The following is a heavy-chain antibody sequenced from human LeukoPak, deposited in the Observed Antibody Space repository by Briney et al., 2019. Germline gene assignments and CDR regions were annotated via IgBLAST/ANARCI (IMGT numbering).Heavy chain of an antibody. CDR1: GGTFSSYA. J-gene: IGHJ4*02. CDR2: IIPILGIA. V-gene: IGHV1-69*04. D-gene: IGHD3-16*01. Sequence: GSSVKVSCKASGGTFSSYAISWVRQAPGQGLEWMGRIIPILGIANYAQKFQGRVTITADKSTSTAYMELSSLRSEDTAVYYCARDRLGRGWFDYWGQGTLVTVSS. CDR3: ARDRLGRGWFDY.